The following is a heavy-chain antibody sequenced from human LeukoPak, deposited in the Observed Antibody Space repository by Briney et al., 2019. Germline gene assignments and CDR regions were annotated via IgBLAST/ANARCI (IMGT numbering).Heavy chain of an antibody. J-gene: IGHJ6*03. CDR2: INWKGGST. CDR1: GFTFDDYG. D-gene: IGHD3-16*01. CDR3: ARDLSLLPSYMDV. Sequence: PGGSLRLSCAASGFTFDDYGMSWVRQAPGKGLEWVSGINWKGGSTAYADSVKSRFTISRDNAKNSLYLQMNSLRAEDTALYYCARDLSLLPSYMDVWGKGTTVTVSS. V-gene: IGHV3-20*04.